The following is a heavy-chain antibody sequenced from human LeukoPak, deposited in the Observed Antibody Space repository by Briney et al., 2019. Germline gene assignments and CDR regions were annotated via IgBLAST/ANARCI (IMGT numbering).Heavy chain of an antibody. D-gene: IGHD3-22*01. V-gene: IGHV1-18*01. CDR2: ISAYNGNT. J-gene: IGHJ4*02. CDR3: ARRYYYDSSGYYYGDY. Sequence: ASVKVSCKASGYTFTSYGISWVRQAPGQGLEWMGWISAYNGNTNYAQKLQGRVTMTTDTSTSTAYMELRSLRSDDTAVYYCARRYYYDSSGYYYGDYWGQGTLVTVSS. CDR1: GYTFTSYG.